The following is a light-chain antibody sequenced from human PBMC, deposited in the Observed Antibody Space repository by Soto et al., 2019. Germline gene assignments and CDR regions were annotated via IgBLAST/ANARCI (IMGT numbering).Light chain of an antibody. Sequence: SALTQPASVSGSPGQSITISCTGTSSDIGGYNYVSWYQQHPGKAPKLMIYEVSNRPSGVSNRFSGSKSGNTASLTISGLQAEDEADYYCTSYTSSSTNYVFGTGTKLTVL. CDR3: TSYTSSSTNYV. CDR2: EVS. CDR1: SSDIGGYNY. V-gene: IGLV2-14*01. J-gene: IGLJ1*01.